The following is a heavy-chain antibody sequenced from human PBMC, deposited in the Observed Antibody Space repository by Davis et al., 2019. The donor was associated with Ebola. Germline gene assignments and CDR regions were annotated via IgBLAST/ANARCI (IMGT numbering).Heavy chain of an antibody. J-gene: IGHJ4*02. V-gene: IGHV4-4*02. D-gene: IGHD5-24*01. CDR1: GVSIRSSNW. Sequence: MPSETLSLTCDVSGVSIRSSNWWSWVRQSPGKGLEWIGEIYQSGSTEYNPSLESRVTISIDYSKSQFSLRLTSVTAADTATYYCARYRDGYNQHWGQGTLVKVSA. CDR2: IYQSGST. CDR3: ARYRDGYNQH.